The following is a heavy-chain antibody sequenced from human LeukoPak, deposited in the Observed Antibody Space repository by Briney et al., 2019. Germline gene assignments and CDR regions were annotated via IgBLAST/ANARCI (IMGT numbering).Heavy chain of an antibody. J-gene: IGHJ3*02. CDR1: GVTLRSYA. CDR2: ISGSGSPT. Sequence: GGSLRLPCAPSGVTLRSYAMNWVRQAPGKGLEWVSAISGSGSPTYYPDSVKGRLTISRDNSKNTLYLQMNSLRAEDTAVYYCAKDQYGEAFDIWGPGTMVTVSS. D-gene: IGHD4-17*01. CDR3: AKDQYGEAFDI. V-gene: IGHV3-23*01.